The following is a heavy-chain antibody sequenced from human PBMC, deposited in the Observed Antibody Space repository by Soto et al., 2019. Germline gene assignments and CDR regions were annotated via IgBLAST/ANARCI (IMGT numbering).Heavy chain of an antibody. D-gene: IGHD3-10*01. CDR1: GGSISSGDYY. CDR3: ARNRRGPSGGWFDP. J-gene: IGHJ5*02. CDR2: IYYSGST. Sequence: PSETLSLTCTVSGGSISSGDYYWSWIRQPPGKGLEWIGYIYYSGSTYYNPSLKSRVTISVDTSKNQFSLKLSSVTAADTAVYYCARNRRGPSGGWFDPWGQGTLVTVSS. V-gene: IGHV4-30-4*01.